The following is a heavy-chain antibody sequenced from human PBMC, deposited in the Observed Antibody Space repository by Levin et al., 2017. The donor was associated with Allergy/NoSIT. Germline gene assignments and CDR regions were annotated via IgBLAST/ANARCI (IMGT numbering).Heavy chain of an antibody. Sequence: SQTLSLTCTVSCGSISSYYWSWIRQPPGKGLEWIGYIYYSGNTNYNPSLKSRVTISVDTSKNQFSLKLSSVTAADTAVYYCARGTGGSGTYYNWGQGTLVTVSS. CDR3: ARGTGGSGTYYN. V-gene: IGHV4-59*01. D-gene: IGHD3-10*01. CDR2: IYYSGNT. CDR1: CGSISSYY. J-gene: IGHJ4*02.